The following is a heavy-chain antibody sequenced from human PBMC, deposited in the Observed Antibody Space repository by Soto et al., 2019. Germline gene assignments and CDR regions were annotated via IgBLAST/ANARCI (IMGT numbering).Heavy chain of an antibody. V-gene: IGHV3-23*01. CDR2: ISDSGENT. CDR1: GLSISEYA. Sequence: EVQLQESGGELVQPGGSLRLSCAASGLSISEYAMNWVRQAPGKGLEWVSGISDSGENTFYADSVKGRFTISRDNSKNTVSLRMNSLRAEDTAVYYCAMALCGSGYCRSAYWGQGTLVTVSS. J-gene: IGHJ4*02. CDR3: AMALCGSGYCRSAY. D-gene: IGHD3-3*01.